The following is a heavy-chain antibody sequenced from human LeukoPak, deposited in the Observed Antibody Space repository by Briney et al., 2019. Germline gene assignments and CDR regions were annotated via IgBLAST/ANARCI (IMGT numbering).Heavy chain of an antibody. V-gene: IGHV1-2*02. J-gene: IGHJ4*02. Sequence: ASVKVSCKASGYTFTGDYVHWVRQAPGQGLEWMGWINPNRGGTNYAQKFQGRVTMTRDTSINTAYMELSRLTSDGTAVYYCARDQDGYNYDYWGQGTLVTVSS. CDR2: INPNRGGT. CDR3: ARDQDGYNYDY. D-gene: IGHD5-24*01. CDR1: GYTFTGDY.